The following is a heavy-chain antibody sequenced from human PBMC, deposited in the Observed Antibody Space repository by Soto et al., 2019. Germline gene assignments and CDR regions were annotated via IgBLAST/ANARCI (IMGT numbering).Heavy chain of an antibody. CDR1: GFTFTKHW. V-gene: IGHV3-74*01. CDR2: IKTDGTST. CDR3: VRDMRAVPWDGGASSVLHI. D-gene: IGHD6-19*01. Sequence: EVQLVESGGGLVQPGGSLTLSCAASGFTFTKHWVHWVRQAPGKGLVWVSRIKTDGTSTSYADSVKGRFTISRDNAKNTLVLQMHSLTAEDTAVYYCVRDMRAVPWDGGASSVLHIWGQGTVDTV. J-gene: IGHJ3*02.